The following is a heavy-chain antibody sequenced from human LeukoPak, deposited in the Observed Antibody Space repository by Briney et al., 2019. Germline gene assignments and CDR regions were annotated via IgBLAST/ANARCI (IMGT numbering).Heavy chain of an antibody. CDR1: GFTFTSSA. V-gene: IGHV1-58*02. Sequence: ASVKVSCKASGFTFTSSAMQWVRQARGQRLEWIGWIVVGSGNTNYAQKFQERVTITRDMSTSTAYMELSSLRSEDTAVYYCARGGPSRPHVVLLDYWGQGTLVTVSS. CDR3: ARGGPSRPHVVLLDY. CDR2: IVVGSGNT. J-gene: IGHJ4*02. D-gene: IGHD2/OR15-2a*01.